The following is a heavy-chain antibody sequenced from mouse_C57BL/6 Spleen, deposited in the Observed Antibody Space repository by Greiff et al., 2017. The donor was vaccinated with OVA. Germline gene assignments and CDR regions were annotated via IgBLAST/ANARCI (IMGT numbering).Heavy chain of an antibody. J-gene: IGHJ3*01. CDR2: IRNKANNHAT. CDR3: TKIYYDYDERFAY. V-gene: IGHV6-6*01. Sequence: EVHLVESGGGLVQPGGSMKLSCAASGFTFSDAWMDWVRQSPEKGLEWVAEIRNKANNHATYYAESVKGRFTISRDDSKSSVYLQMNSLRAEDTGIYYCTKIYYDYDERFAYWGQGTLVTVSA. CDR1: GFTFSDAW. D-gene: IGHD2-4*01.